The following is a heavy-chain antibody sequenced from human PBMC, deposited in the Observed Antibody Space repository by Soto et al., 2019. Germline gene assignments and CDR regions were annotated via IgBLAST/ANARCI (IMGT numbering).Heavy chain of an antibody. CDR3: ARGLIVVVGGNWFDP. D-gene: IGHD2-2*01. J-gene: IGHJ5*02. V-gene: IGHV4-34*01. CDR1: GGSFSGYY. CDR2: INHSGST. Sequence: QVQLQQWGAGLLKPSETLSLTCAVYGGSFSGYYWSWIRQPPGKGLEWIGEINHSGSTNYNPSLKSRVTISVDTSKNQFSLKLSSVTAADTAVYYCARGLIVVVGGNWFDPWGKGTLVTVSS.